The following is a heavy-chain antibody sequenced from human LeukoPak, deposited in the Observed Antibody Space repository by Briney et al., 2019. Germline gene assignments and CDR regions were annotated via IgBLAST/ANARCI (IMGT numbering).Heavy chain of an antibody. CDR2: ISASGIST. V-gene: IGHV3-23*01. J-gene: IGHJ4*02. CDR1: GFTFSSYG. CDR3: KKKGSNSWYTDY. Sequence: PGGSLRLSCAASGFTFSSYGMSWVRQAPGKGLEWVSGISASGISTYYADSVKGRFTISRDNSQHTLYLQMNSLRGEDTAVYYCKKKGSNSWYTDYWGQGTLVTVSS. D-gene: IGHD6-13*01.